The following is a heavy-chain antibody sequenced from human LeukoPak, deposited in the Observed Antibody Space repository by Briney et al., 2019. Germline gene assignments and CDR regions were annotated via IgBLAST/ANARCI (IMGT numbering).Heavy chain of an antibody. CDR1: GYTFTSYA. CDR2: INTGNGNT. V-gene: IGHV1-3*04. CDR3: ARNAETAIPLPYYFDY. Sequence: ASVKVSCKASGYTFTSYAMHWVRQAPGQRLECMGWINTGNGNTKYSQKFQGRVTITRDTSASTAYMDLSSLRSEDTAVYYCARNAETAIPLPYYFDYWGQGTLVTVSS. D-gene: IGHD2-21*02. J-gene: IGHJ4*02.